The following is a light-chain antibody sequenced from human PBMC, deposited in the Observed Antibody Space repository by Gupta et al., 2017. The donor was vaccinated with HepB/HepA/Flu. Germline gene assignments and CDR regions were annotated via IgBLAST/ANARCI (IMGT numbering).Light chain of an antibody. J-gene: IGLJ3*02. CDR3: ATWDDSPRAWV. Sequence: QSLLTQPPSASGAPGQTVTISCYGGSSNIADNSVYWYQQLPGTAPSLIVYRTNQRPSGVPARFSASKSGTSASLVISGLRAEDEADYLCATWDDSPRAWVFGGGTKLTVL. CDR1: SSNIADNS. CDR2: RTN. V-gene: IGLV1-47*01.